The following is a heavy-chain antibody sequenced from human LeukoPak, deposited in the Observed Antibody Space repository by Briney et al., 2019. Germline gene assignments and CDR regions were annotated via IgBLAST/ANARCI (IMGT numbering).Heavy chain of an antibody. Sequence: PGGSLRLSCAASGFTFDDYAMHWVRQAPVKGLEWVSGISWNSGSIGYADSVKGRFTISRDNAKNSLYLQMNSLRAEDTALYYCAKGISRWTPISDYWGQGTLATVSS. V-gene: IGHV3-9*01. CDR1: GFTFDDYA. J-gene: IGHJ4*02. D-gene: IGHD2-2*01. CDR2: ISWNSGSI. CDR3: AKGISRWTPISDY.